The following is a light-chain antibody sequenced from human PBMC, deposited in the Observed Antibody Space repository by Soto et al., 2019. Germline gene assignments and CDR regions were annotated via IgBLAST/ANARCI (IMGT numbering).Light chain of an antibody. CDR1: QSVLDNSINKSY. CDR3: HQYYTTPQT. CDR2: WAS. V-gene: IGKV4-1*01. Sequence: VLTQSPSSLAVSLGERATVNCRSSQSVLDNSINKSYLAWYQKKPGHPPKLLVHWASVREAGVPDRFSGGGSGTDFTLTISSLQAEDVAVYYCHQYYTTPQTFGQGTQLEIK. J-gene: IGKJ2*01.